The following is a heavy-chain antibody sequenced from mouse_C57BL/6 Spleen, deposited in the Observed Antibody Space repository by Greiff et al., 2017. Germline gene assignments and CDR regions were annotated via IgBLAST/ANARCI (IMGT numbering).Heavy chain of an antibody. Sequence: EVQVVESGGDLVKPGGSLTLSCAASGFTFSSYGMSWVRQTPDKRLEWVATISSGGSYTYYPDSVKGRFIFSRDNAKNTLYLQMSSLKSEDTAMYYCARHARCYDGGLAYWGQGTLVTVSA. CDR2: ISSGGSYT. D-gene: IGHD2-12*01. CDR3: ARHARCYDGGLAY. V-gene: IGHV5-6*01. CDR1: GFTFSSYG. J-gene: IGHJ3*01.